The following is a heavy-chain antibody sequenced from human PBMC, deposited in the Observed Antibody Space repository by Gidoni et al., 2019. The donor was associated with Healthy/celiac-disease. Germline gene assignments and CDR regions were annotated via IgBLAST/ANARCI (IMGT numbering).Heavy chain of an antibody. CDR2: ISWNSGSI. J-gene: IGHJ4*02. D-gene: IGHD3-22*01. Sequence: EVQLVESGGGLVQPGRSLRLSCAASGFTFDDYAMHWVRQAPGKGLAWVSGISWNSGSIGYADSVKGRFTISRDNAKNSLYLKMNSLRAEDTALYYCAKAGLHYYDSSGLSYWGQGTLVTVSS. CDR1: GFTFDDYA. CDR3: AKAGLHYYDSSGLSY. V-gene: IGHV3-9*01.